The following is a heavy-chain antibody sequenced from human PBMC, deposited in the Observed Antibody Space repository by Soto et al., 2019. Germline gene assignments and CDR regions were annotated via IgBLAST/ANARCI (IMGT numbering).Heavy chain of an antibody. J-gene: IGHJ2*01. CDR3: ARDGDSSGSDL. Sequence: GGSLRLSCAASGFTFSDYYMSWIRQAPGKGLEWVSYISSSSSYTNYADSVKGRFTISRDNAKNSLYLQMNSLRAEDTAVYYCARDGDSSGSDLWGRGTLVTVSS. CDR1: GFTFSDYY. D-gene: IGHD3-22*01. V-gene: IGHV3-11*06. CDR2: ISSSSSYT.